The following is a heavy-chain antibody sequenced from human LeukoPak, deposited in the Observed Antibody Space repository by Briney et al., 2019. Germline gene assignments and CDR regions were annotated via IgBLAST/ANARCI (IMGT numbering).Heavy chain of an antibody. J-gene: IGHJ4*02. Sequence: SVTVSCKASGGTFSSYAISWVRQAPGQGLEWMGRIIPILGIANYAQKFQGRVTITADKSTSTAYMELSSLRSEDTAVYYCAREGILTGYFDYWGQGTLVTVSS. V-gene: IGHV1-69*04. CDR2: IIPILGIA. D-gene: IGHD3-9*01. CDR1: GGTFSSYA. CDR3: AREGILTGYFDY.